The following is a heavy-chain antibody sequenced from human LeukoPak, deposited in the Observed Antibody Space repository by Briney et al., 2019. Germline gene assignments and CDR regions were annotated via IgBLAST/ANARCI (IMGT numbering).Heavy chain of an antibody. CDR2: ISWNSGSI. V-gene: IGHV3-9*01. J-gene: IGHJ4*02. CDR3: AKEAASIAAPYFDY. D-gene: IGHD6-6*01. CDR1: GFTFDDYA. Sequence: PGRSLRLSCAASGFTFDDYAMPWVRQAPGKGLEWVSGISWNSGSIGCADSVKGRFTISRDNAKNSLYLQMNSLRAEDTALYYCAKEAASIAAPYFDYWGQGTLVTVSS.